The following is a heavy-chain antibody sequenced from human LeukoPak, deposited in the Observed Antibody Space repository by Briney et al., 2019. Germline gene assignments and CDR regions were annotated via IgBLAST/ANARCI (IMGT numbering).Heavy chain of an antibody. V-gene: IGHV5-51*01. CDR3: ARQYYYDSSGYTFDY. Sequence: GASRQISGQGSGSIFTSYWSGWVRPLPGKGLEWMGIIYPGESDTRYSPSCQGQVTISADKSISTAYLQWSSLKASDTAMYYCARQYYYDSSGYTFDYWGQGTLVTVYS. CDR2: IYPGESDT. D-gene: IGHD3-22*01. J-gene: IGHJ4*02. CDR1: GSIFTSYW.